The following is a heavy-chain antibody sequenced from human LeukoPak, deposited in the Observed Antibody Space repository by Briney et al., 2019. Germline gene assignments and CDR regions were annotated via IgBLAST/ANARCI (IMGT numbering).Heavy chain of an antibody. Sequence: GGSLRLSCAASGFTFSSYEMNWVRQAPGKGLEWVSGISGNGGSTYYAASVKGRFTVSRDNSKNTLYLQMNSLRAEDTAVYYCAKSLWFGDSGMDVWGKGTTVTISS. CDR2: ISGNGGST. CDR1: GFTFSSYE. V-gene: IGHV3-23*01. D-gene: IGHD3-10*01. J-gene: IGHJ6*03. CDR3: AKSLWFGDSGMDV.